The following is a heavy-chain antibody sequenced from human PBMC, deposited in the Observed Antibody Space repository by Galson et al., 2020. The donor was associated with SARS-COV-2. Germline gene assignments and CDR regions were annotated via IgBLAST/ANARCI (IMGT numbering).Heavy chain of an antibody. Sequence: ETSETLSLTCTVSGDSIGGGDYYWSWVRQPPGKGLEWIGYIYYTGNTYYNPSLKSRVRISVATSENRFSLSLKSVTATDTAVYYCARGCLCGDCFFDYWGQGTLITVS. V-gene: IGHV4-30-4*01. D-gene: IGHD2-21*02. CDR3: ARGCLCGDCFFDY. J-gene: IGHJ4*02. CDR1: GDSIGGGDYY. CDR2: IYYTGNT.